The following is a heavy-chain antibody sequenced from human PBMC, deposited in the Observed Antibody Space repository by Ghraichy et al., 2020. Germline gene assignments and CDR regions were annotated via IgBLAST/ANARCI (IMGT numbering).Heavy chain of an antibody. V-gene: IGHV4-38-2*02. Sequence: SETLSLTCTVSGYSITTGQFWGWVRQPPGGALEWLGWISHTGSTFYNPSVKSRATISADTSNNQYFLNLGSVTAADTAVYYCARDLVHFDIDFWGLGILVTVSS. CDR1: GYSITTGQF. D-gene: IGHD3-9*01. CDR2: ISHTGST. J-gene: IGHJ4*02. CDR3: ARDLVHFDIDF.